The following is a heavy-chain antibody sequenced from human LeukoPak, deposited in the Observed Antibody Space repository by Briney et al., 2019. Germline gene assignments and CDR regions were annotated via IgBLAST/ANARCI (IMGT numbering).Heavy chain of an antibody. D-gene: IGHD3-22*01. J-gene: IGHJ4*02. CDR2: ISGSGGST. CDR3: AKDLGDYYDSSGYYL. CDR1: GFTFSSYA. Sequence: GGSLRHSCAASGFTFSSYAMSWVRQAPGKGLEWVSAISGSGGSTYCADSVKGRFTISRDNSKNTLYLQMNSLRAEDTAVYYCAKDLGDYYDSSGYYLGGQGTLVTVSS. V-gene: IGHV3-23*01.